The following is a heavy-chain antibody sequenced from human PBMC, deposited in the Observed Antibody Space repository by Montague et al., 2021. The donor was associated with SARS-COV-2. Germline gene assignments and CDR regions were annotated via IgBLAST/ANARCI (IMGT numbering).Heavy chain of an antibody. V-gene: IGHV4-59*01. Sequence: SETLSLTCSVSGTSITSYYWNWIRQPPGKGLEWIGYISDSGSTNYSPSLKGRVTMSVDTSKNQMSLKLTSVTAADTAVYYCARGCLSYFGAGSHCYGMDVRGQGTTVTVSS. D-gene: IGHD3-10*01. CDR3: ARGCLSYFGAGSHCYGMDV. CDR2: ISDSGST. CDR1: GTSITSYY. J-gene: IGHJ6*02.